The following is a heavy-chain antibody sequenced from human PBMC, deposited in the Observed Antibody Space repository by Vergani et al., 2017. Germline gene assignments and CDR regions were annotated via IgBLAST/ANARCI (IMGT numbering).Heavy chain of an antibody. CDR2: ISYDGSNK. CDR1: GFTFSSYA. V-gene: IGHV3-30-3*01. CDR3: AKGGDVFDY. D-gene: IGHD2-21*02. J-gene: IGHJ4*02. Sequence: QVQLVESGGGVVQPGRSLRLSCAASGFTFSSYAMHWVRQAPGKGLEWVAVISYDGSNKYYADSVRGRFTISRDNSKNTLYLQMNSLRAEDTAVYYCAKGGDVFDYWGQGTLVTVSS.